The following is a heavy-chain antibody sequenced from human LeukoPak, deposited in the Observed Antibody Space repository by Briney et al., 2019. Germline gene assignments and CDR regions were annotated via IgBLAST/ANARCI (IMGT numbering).Heavy chain of an antibody. CDR2: IGTAGDT. D-gene: IGHD2-15*01. J-gene: IGHJ4*02. CDR1: GFTFSSYD. CDR3: ARVPRVVVAAKGYYFDY. V-gene: IGHV3-13*01. Sequence: GGSLRLSCAASGFTFSSYDMHWVRQATGKGLEWVSAIGTAGDTYYPGSVKGRFTISRENAKNSLYLQMNSLRAGDTAVYYCARVPRVVVAAKGYYFDYWGQGTLVTVSS.